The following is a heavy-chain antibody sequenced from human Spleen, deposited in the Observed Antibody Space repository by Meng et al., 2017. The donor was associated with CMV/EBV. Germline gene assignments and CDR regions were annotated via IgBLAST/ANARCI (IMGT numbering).Heavy chain of an antibody. CDR2: IKQDGSEK. CDR1: GFTVSSNY. CDR3: ARDSAGYYDSSGDGLYNWFDP. D-gene: IGHD3-22*01. V-gene: IGHV3-7*01. Sequence: GEALKISCAVSGFTVSSNYMSWVRQAPGKGLEWVANIKQDGSEKYYVDSVKGRFTISRDNAKNSLYLQMNSLRAEDTAVYYCARDSAGYYDSSGDGLYNWFDPWGQGTLVTVSS. J-gene: IGHJ5*02.